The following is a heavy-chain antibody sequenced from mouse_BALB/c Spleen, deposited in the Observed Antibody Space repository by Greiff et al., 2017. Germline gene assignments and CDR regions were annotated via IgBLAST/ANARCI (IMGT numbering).Heavy chain of an antibody. Sequence: DVKLVESGGGLVKPGGSLKLSCAASGFTFSSYAMSWVRQSPEKRLEWVAEISSGGSYTYYPDTVTGRFTISRDNAKNTLYLEMSSLRSEDTAMYYCARGRTDYRYGSGYAMDYGGQGTSGTVST. D-gene: IGHD2-14*01. CDR1: GFTFSSYA. CDR3: ARGRTDYRYGSGYAMDY. V-gene: IGHV5-9-4*01. CDR2: ISSGGSYT. J-gene: IGHJ4*01.